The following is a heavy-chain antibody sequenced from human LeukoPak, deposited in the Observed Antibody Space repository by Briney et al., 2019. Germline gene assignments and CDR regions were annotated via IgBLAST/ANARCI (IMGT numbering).Heavy chain of an antibody. D-gene: IGHD6-13*01. CDR3: ASQTGSSTTDY. V-gene: IGHV4-39*01. J-gene: IGHJ4*02. CDR1: GCSISSSSHY. Sequence: SETLSLTCTVSGCSISSSSHYWAWIRQPPGKGLERIGSIYYTGSSYYKPSLKSRVIISADMSKNQFSLQLSSVTAADTAVYYCASQTGSSTTDYWGQGTLVTVSS. CDR2: IYYTGSS.